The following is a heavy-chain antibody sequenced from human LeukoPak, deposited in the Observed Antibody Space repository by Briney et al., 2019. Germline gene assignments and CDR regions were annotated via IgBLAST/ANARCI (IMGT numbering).Heavy chain of an antibody. CDR1: GGSFSGYY. CDR2: INPSRNT. CDR3: ARRYDFWSGYPPPLDY. D-gene: IGHD3-3*01. J-gene: IGHJ4*02. Sequence: SETLSLTCAVFGGSFSGYYWNWIRQPPGKELEWIGQINPSRNTNYNPSLKSRVTISVDTSKKQFSLKLSSVTAADTAVYYCARRYDFWSGYPPPLDYWGQGTLVTVSS. V-gene: IGHV4-34*01.